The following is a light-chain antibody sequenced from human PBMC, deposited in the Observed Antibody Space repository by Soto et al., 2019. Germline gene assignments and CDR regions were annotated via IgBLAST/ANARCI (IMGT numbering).Light chain of an antibody. CDR3: LHQNNYPIT. J-gene: IGKJ5*01. CDR1: QGIRSD. CDR2: GAS. Sequence: DIQMTQSPSSLSASVGDRVTITCRASQGIRSDLNWYQQKPGKAPKRLIYGASSLQSGVPSRFSGSGSGTGFTLTISSLQPEDFETSYCLHQNNYPITFGQGTRLEIK. V-gene: IGKV1-17*01.